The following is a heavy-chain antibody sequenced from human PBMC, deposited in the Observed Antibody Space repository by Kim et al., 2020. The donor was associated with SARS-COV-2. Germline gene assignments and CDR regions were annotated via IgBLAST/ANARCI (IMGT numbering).Heavy chain of an antibody. J-gene: IGHJ4*02. V-gene: IGHV4-34*01. D-gene: IGHD6-6*01. CDR3: ARRAGSIAGQDY. Sequence: NYNPSLKSRVTISVDTSKNQFSLKLSSVTAADTAVYYCARRAGSIAGQDYWGQGTLVTVSS.